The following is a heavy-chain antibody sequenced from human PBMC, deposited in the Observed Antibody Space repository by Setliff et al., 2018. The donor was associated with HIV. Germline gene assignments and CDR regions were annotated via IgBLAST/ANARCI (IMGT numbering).Heavy chain of an antibody. Sequence: SETLSLTCSVSGDSISNYYWSWIRQPPGKGLEWIGDIFTSATTNFNYNPSLKSRVTMSIDTSKNQFSLKLRSVTAADTAFYYCARARVYCPGDDCHAGNFDHWGQGTLVTVSS. CDR3: ARARVYCPGDDCHAGNFDH. J-gene: IGHJ5*02. D-gene: IGHD2-8*02. V-gene: IGHV4-4*08. CDR1: GDSISNYY. CDR2: IFTSATTNF.